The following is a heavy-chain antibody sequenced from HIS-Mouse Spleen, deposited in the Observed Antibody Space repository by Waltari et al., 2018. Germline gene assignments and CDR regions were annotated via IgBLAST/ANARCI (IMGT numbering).Heavy chain of an antibody. CDR2: IYYRGSH. CDR1: GGSISSSSYY. CDR3: ARHNLNYWYFDL. Sequence: QLQLQESGPGLVKPSETLSLTCTVSGGSISSSSYYWGWIRQPPGKGLEWIGSIYYRGSHSYTPSLKSGVTISVDTSKNQFSLKLSSVTAADTAVYYCARHNLNYWYFDLWGRGTLVTVSS. J-gene: IGHJ2*01. V-gene: IGHV4-39*01.